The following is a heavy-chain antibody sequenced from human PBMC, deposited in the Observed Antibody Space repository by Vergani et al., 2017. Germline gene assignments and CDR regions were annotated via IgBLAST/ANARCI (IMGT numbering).Heavy chain of an antibody. CDR3: ARVYYDSSGHSYGMDV. V-gene: IGHV3-20*04. CDR1: GFTFDDYG. Sequence: EVQLVESGGGVVRPGGSLRLSCAASGFTFDDYGMSWVRQAPGKGLEWVSGINWNGGSTGYADSVKGRFTISRDNAKNSLYLQMNSLRAEDTAVYYCARVYYDSSGHSYGMDVWGQGTTVTVSS. J-gene: IGHJ6*02. CDR2: INWNGGST. D-gene: IGHD3-22*01.